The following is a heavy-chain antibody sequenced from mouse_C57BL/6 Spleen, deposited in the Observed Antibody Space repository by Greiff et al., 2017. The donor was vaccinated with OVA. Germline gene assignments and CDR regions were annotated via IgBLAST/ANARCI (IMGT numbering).Heavy chain of an antibody. Sequence: VQLKQSGPELVKPGASVKMSCKASGYTFTDYNMHWVKQSHGKSLEWIGYINPNNGGTSYNQKFKGKATLTVNKSSSTAYMELSSLTSEDSAVYYCARYYGSERVYFDYWGQGTTLTVSS. D-gene: IGHD1-1*01. CDR2: INPNNGGT. CDR1: GYTFTDYN. J-gene: IGHJ2*01. CDR3: ARYYGSERVYFDY. V-gene: IGHV1-22*01.